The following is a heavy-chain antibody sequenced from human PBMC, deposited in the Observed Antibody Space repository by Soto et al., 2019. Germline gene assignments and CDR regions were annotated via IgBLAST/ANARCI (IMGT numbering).Heavy chain of an antibody. CDR3: ARDRVGYCSSTSCSLDV. J-gene: IGHJ6*02. CDR1: GGSVSSGSYY. D-gene: IGHD2-2*01. V-gene: IGHV4-61*01. Sequence: PSETLSLTCTVSGGSVSSGSYYWSWIRQPPGKGLEWIGYIYYSGSTNYSPSLKSRVTISVDTSKNQFSLKLSSVTAADTAVYYCARDRVGYCSSTSCSLDVWGQGTTVTVSS. CDR2: IYYSGST.